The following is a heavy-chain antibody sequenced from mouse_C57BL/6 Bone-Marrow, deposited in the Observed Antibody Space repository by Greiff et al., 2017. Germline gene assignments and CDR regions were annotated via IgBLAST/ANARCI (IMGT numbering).Heavy chain of an antibody. J-gene: IGHJ1*03. CDR3: ARMVYYYGSSYDWYFDV. V-gene: IGHV1-64*01. CDR1: GYTFTSYW. Sequence: QVQLKQPGAELVKPGASVKLSCKASGYTFTSYWMHWVKQRPGQGLEWIGMIHPNSGSTNYNEKFKSKATLTVDKSSSTAYMQLSSLTSEDSAVXYCARMVYYYGSSYDWYFDVWGTGTTVTVSS. D-gene: IGHD1-1*01. CDR2: IHPNSGST.